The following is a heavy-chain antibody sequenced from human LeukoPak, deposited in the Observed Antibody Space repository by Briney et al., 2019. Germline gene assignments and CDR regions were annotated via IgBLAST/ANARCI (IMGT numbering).Heavy chain of an antibody. J-gene: IGHJ3*02. D-gene: IGHD2-2*01. CDR3: ARWSDTSPI. CDR1: GGSISGYY. V-gene: IGHV4-59*01. Sequence: SETLSLTCTVSGGSISGYYWGWIRQPPGKGLEWIGSIYYSGSTNYSPSLRSRVTISADTSKSQFSLNLYSVTAADTAVYYCARWSDTSPIWGQGTMVVVSS. CDR2: IYYSGST.